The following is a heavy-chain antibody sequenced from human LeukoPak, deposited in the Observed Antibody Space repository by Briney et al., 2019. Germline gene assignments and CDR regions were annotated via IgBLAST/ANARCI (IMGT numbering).Heavy chain of an antibody. CDR3: VRHSSGYYYPFDY. Sequence: GGSLRLSCAASGFTLSSYAMSWVRQAPGKGLEWVSAISGSGGSTYYADSVKGRFTISRDNSKNTLYLQMNSLRAEDTAVYYCVRHSSGYYYPFDYWGQGTLVTVSS. V-gene: IGHV3-23*01. CDR2: ISGSGGST. CDR1: GFTLSSYA. D-gene: IGHD3-22*01. J-gene: IGHJ4*02.